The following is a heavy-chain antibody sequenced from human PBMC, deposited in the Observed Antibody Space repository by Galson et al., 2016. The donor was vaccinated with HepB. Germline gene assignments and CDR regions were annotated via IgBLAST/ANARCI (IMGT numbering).Heavy chain of an antibody. V-gene: IGHV1-69*13. J-gene: IGHJ4*02. Sequence: SVKVSCKASGGTFRRYAFSWVRQAPGQGLEWMGGIIPFFGTPNYAQKFQGRVTISADESTSTAFKEVSSLRSEDTAVYYCANREYYHDRSGYYAPFDDWGQGTQVTVSS. CDR3: ANREYYHDRSGYYAPFDD. CDR1: GGTFRRYA. D-gene: IGHD3-22*01. CDR2: IIPFFGTP.